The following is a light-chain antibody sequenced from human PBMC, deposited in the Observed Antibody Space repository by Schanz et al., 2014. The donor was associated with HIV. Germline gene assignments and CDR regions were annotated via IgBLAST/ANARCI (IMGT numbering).Light chain of an antibody. CDR2: GAS. CDR3: QKYNSAPLT. Sequence: EIVLTQSPGTLSLSPGERATLSCRASQTVSSTSLAWYQQKPGQAPRLLISGASSRAAGIPDRFSGSGSGTDFTLTISRLEPEDVATYYCQKYNSAPLTFGGGTKVEIK. V-gene: IGKV3-20*01. J-gene: IGKJ4*01. CDR1: QTVSSTS.